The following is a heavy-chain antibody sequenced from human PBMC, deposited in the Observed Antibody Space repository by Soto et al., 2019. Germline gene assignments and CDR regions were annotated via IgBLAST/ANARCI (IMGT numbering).Heavy chain of an antibody. CDR3: ARCIAAAGTHYSRSWLFHF. D-gene: IGHD6-13*01. CDR2: ISAYNGNT. CDR1: GYTFTSYG. V-gene: IGHV1-18*01. Sequence: GASVKVSCKASGYTFTSYGISWVRQAPGQGLEWMGWISAYNGNTNYAQKLQGRVTMTTDTSTSTAYMELRSLRSDDTAVYYCARCIAAAGTHYSRSWLFHFWGQGTRVTVSS. J-gene: IGHJ4*02.